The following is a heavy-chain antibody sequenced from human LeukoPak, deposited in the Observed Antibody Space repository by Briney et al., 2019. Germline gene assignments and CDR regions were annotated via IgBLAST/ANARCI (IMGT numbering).Heavy chain of an antibody. V-gene: IGHV4-59*01. D-gene: IGHD3-16*01. CDR3: ARDRGNHNLGVWYFDP. CDR1: GGSISSYY. CDR2: IYFSGST. J-gene: IGHJ2*01. Sequence: SETLSLTCTVSGGSISSYYWSWIRQPPGKGLEWIGYIYFSGSTNYNPSLKSRVTISVDTSKNQFSLKLTSVTAADTAVYYCARDRGNHNLGVWYFDPWGLGTLVTVSS.